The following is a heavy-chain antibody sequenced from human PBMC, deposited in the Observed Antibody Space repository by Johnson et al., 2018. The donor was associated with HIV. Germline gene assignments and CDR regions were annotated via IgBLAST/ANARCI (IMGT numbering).Heavy chain of an antibody. D-gene: IGHD3-22*01. CDR2: ISYDGSNK. Sequence: QVQLVESGGGVVQPGRSLRLSCAASAFTFRSYSMHWVRQAPGKGLEWVAVISYDGSNKYYAESVKGRFTISRDNSKNTLYLQMNSLRAEDTAVYYCAREGYDSSGYSDAFDIWGQGTMVTVSS. J-gene: IGHJ3*02. CDR1: AFTFRSYS. CDR3: AREGYDSSGYSDAFDI. V-gene: IGHV3-30*04.